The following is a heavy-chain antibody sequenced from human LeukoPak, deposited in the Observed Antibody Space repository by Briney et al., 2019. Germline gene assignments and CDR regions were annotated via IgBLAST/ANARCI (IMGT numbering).Heavy chain of an antibody. J-gene: IGHJ6*03. V-gene: IGHV1-18*01. CDR2: ISAYNGNT. Sequence: ASVKVSCKASGYTFTSYGISWVRQAPGQGLEWMGWISAYNGNTNYAQKLQGRVTMTTDTSTSTAYMELRSLRSDDTAVYYCASGVATIIPPRYYYMDVWGKGNTVTVSS. D-gene: IGHD5-12*01. CDR3: ASGVATIIPPRYYYMDV. CDR1: GYTFTSYG.